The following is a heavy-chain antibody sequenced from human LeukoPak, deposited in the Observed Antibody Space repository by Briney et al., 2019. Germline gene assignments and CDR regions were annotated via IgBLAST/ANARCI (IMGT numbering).Heavy chain of an antibody. CDR1: GGSISSYH. CDR3: ARMGDVVVVPMEDAFDI. CDR2: IYYSGST. J-gene: IGHJ3*02. Sequence: PSETLSLTCTVSGGSISSYHWSWIRQPPGKGLEWIGYIYYSGSTNYNPSLKSRVTISVDTSKNQFSLKLSSVTAADTAVYYCARMGDVVVVPMEDAFDIWGQGTMVTVSS. V-gene: IGHV4-59*01. D-gene: IGHD2-2*01.